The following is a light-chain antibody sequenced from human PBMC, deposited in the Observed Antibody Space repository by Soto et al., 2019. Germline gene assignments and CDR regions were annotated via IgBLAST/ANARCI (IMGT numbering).Light chain of an antibody. J-gene: IGKJ1*01. Sequence: EIVLTQSTGSLSLSLGERAPLFCRASQSVSIKLAWYQQKPGQAPRLLIYGASSRATGIPDRFSGSGSGTDFTLTISRLHPEDFAVYYCQQYGSSPLFGQGTKVDIK. V-gene: IGKV3-20*01. CDR3: QQYGSSPL. CDR2: GAS. CDR1: QSVSIK.